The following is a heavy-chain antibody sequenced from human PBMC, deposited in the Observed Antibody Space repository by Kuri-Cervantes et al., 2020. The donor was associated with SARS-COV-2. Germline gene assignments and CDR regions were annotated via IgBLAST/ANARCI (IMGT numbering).Heavy chain of an antibody. V-gene: IGHV4-59*01. Sequence: GSLRLSCTVSGGSISSYYWSWIRQPPGKGLEWIGYTYYSGSTNYNPSLKSRVTISVDTSKNQFSLKLSSVTAADTAVYYCARDRYDQMDVWGKGTTVTVSS. CDR2: TYYSGST. J-gene: IGHJ6*04. CDR3: ARDRYDQMDV. D-gene: IGHD3-3*01. CDR1: GGSISSYY.